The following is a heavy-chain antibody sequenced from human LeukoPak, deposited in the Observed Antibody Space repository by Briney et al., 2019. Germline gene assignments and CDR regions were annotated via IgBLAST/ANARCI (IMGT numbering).Heavy chain of an antibody. V-gene: IGHV3-48*04. D-gene: IGHD1-1*01. CDR3: ARNDPHMYYFDY. Sequence: GGSLRLSCAASGFTFSSYAMSWVRQAPGKGLEWVSYISSSGSTIYYADSVKGRFTISRDNAKNSLYLQMNSLRAEDTAVYYCARNDPHMYYFDYWGQGTLVTVSS. J-gene: IGHJ4*02. CDR1: GFTFSSYA. CDR2: ISSSGSTI.